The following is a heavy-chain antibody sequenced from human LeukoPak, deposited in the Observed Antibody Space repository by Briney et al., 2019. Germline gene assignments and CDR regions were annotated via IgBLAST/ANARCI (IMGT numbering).Heavy chain of an antibody. V-gene: IGHV3-7*01. Sequence: GGSLRLSCAASGFTFSSYWMSWVRQAPGKGLEWVANIKQDGSEKYYVDSVKGRFTISRDNAKNSLYLQMNSLRAEDTAVYYCAREDGDYRYYYYGMDVWGKGTTVTVSS. CDR3: AREDGDYRYYYYGMDV. CDR2: IKQDGSEK. J-gene: IGHJ6*04. CDR1: GFTFSSYW. D-gene: IGHD4-17*01.